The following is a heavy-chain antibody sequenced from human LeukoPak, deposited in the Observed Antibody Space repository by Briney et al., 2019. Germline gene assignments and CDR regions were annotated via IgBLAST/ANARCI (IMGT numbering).Heavy chain of an antibody. J-gene: IGHJ3*02. V-gene: IGHV3-30-3*01. CDR2: ISYDGSNK. Sequence: GGSLRLSCAASGFTFSSYAMHWVRQAPGKGLEWVAVISYDGSNKYYADSVKGRFTISRDNSKNSLYLQMNSLRAEDTAVYYCARLYCSGGSCYSGIDAFDIWGQGTMVTVSS. CDR1: GFTFSSYA. CDR3: ARLYCSGGSCYSGIDAFDI. D-gene: IGHD2-15*01.